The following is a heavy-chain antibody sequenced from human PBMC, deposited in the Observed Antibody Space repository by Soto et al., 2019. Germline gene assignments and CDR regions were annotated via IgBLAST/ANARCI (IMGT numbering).Heavy chain of an antibody. CDR2: IYSGGST. CDR1: GFTVSSNY. D-gene: IGHD1-26*01. J-gene: IGHJ4*02. CDR3: ATAKLLRPRLFDY. Sequence: EVQLVESGGGLVQPGGSLRLSCAASGFTVSSNYMSWVRQAPGKGLEWVSVIYSGGSTYYADSVKGRFIISRDDSKNTLFLQMNSLRAEDTAVYYFATAKLLRPRLFDYWGQGTLVTVSS. V-gene: IGHV3-66*01.